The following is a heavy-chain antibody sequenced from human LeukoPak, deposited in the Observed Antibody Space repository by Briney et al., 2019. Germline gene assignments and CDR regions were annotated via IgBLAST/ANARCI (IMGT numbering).Heavy chain of an antibody. CDR1: GGTFSSYA. V-gene: IGHV1-69*04. CDR2: IIPILGIA. CDR3: ARGDSSGYYYYYYYGMDV. D-gene: IGHD3-22*01. Sequence: SVKVSCKASGGTFSSYAISWVRQAPGQGLEWMGRIIPILGIANYAQKFQGRVTITADKSTSTAYMELSSLRSEDTAVYYCARGDSSGYYYYYYYGMDVWGQGTTVTVSS. J-gene: IGHJ6*02.